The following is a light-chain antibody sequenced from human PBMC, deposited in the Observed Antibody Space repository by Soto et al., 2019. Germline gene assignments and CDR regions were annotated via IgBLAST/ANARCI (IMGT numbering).Light chain of an antibody. V-gene: IGKV1-39*01. CDR3: QQSFSSPFT. CDR1: HNINSL. CDR2: AAS. Sequence: DIQLTQSTSSLSAPVGDRVTLTCRASHNINSLLNWYQQKPGKAPKVLIYAASKLETGVSSRFSGSGSGTDFTLTISGLQPEDSATYYCQQSFSSPFTFGPG. J-gene: IGKJ3*01.